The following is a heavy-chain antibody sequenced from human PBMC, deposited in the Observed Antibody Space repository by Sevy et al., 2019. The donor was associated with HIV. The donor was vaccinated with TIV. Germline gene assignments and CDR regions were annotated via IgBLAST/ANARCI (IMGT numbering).Heavy chain of an antibody. CDR1: GFAYSGYG. J-gene: IGHJ4*02. D-gene: IGHD5-12*01. CDR2: ISYDGSNK. V-gene: IGHV3-30*19. CDR3: ARVDEQRWLRLYYFDY. Sequence: GGSLRLSCAAFGFAYSGYGMHWVRQAPGKGLEWVAVISYDGSNKYYADSVKGRFTISRDNSKNTLYLQMNSLRAEDTAVYYCARVDEQRWLRLYYFDYWGQGTLVTVSS.